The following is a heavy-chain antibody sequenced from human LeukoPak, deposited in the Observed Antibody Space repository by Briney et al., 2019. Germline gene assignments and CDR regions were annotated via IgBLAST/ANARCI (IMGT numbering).Heavy chain of an antibody. V-gene: IGHV3-64*01. J-gene: IGHJ3*02. CDR1: GFTFSSYA. CDR2: ISSNGGST. CDR3: ARDPTTNDDFAFEI. Sequence: PGGSLRLSCAASGFTFSSYAMHWVRQAPGKGLGYVSAISSNGGSTYYANSVKGRFTISRDNSKNTLYLQMGSLRAEDMAVYYCARDPTTNDDFAFEIWGQGTMVTVSS. D-gene: IGHD4-17*01.